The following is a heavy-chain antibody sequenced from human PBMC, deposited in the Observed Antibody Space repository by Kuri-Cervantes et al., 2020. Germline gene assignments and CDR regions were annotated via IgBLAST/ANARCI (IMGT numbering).Heavy chain of an antibody. Sequence: SETLSLTCTVSGGSISSSSYYWGWIRQPPGKGLEWIGSIYYSESTYYNPSLKSRVTISVDTSKNQFSLKLSSVTAADTAVYYCATDGSYDFWSGYYYGMDVWGQGTTVTVSS. V-gene: IGHV4-39*01. D-gene: IGHD3-3*01. CDR3: ATDGSYDFWSGYYYGMDV. J-gene: IGHJ6*02. CDR2: IYYSEST. CDR1: GGSISSSSYY.